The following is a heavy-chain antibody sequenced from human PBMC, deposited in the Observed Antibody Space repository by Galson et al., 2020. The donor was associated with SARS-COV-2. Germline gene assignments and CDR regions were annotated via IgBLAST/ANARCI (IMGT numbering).Heavy chain of an antibody. CDR2: IPTSSSYM. Sequence: GESMKISCAASGFTFSDYGMNWVRQAPGKGLEWDSFIPTSSSYMFYADSVKGRFTISRDNAKNSLYLEMNRRRAEDTAVYYCARAWGSGNYWGQGTLVTVSS. D-gene: IGHD3-16*01. CDR1: GFTFSDYG. V-gene: IGHV3-21*01. CDR3: ARAWGSGNY. J-gene: IGHJ4*02.